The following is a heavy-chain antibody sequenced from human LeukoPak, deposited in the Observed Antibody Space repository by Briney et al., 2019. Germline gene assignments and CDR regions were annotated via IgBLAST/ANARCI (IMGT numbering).Heavy chain of an antibody. J-gene: IGHJ6*03. CDR1: GFTFSDYY. Sequence: GGSLGLSCAASGFTFSDYYMSWIRQAPGKGLEWVSYISSSGSTIYYADSVKGRFTISRDNAKNSLYLQMNSLRAEDTAVYYCARDYYGSGRNYYYYYMDVWGKGTTVTVSS. CDR2: ISSSGSTI. CDR3: ARDYYGSGRNYYYYYMDV. D-gene: IGHD3-10*01. V-gene: IGHV3-11*01.